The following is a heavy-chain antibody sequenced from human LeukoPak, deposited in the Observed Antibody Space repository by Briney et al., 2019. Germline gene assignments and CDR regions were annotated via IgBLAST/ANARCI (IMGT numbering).Heavy chain of an antibody. J-gene: IGHJ4*02. CDR3: ARAIMVRGNIIMGAYY. CDR2: IYPGDSGT. Sequence: HGESLKISCKGSGYSFTSYWIGWVRQMPGKGLEWMGIIYPGDSGTRYSPSFQGQVTMSADKSISTAYLQWSSLKASDTAMYYCARAIMVRGNIIMGAYYWGQGTLVTVSS. V-gene: IGHV5-51*01. D-gene: IGHD3-10*01. CDR1: GYSFTSYW.